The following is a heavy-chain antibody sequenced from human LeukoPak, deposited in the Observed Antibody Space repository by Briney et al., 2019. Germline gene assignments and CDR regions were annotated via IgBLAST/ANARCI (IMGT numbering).Heavy chain of an antibody. J-gene: IGHJ4*02. CDR2: IYWNDDK. D-gene: IGHD4-17*01. CDR1: GFSLSTSGVG. CDR3: AHLAYGDYGIDY. Sequence: SGPTLVKPTQTLTLTCTFSGFSLSTSGVGVGWIRQPPGKALQWLALIYWNDDKRYSPSLKSRLTITKDTSKNQVVLTMTNMDPVDTATYYCAHLAYGDYGIDYWGQGTLVTVSS. V-gene: IGHV2-5*01.